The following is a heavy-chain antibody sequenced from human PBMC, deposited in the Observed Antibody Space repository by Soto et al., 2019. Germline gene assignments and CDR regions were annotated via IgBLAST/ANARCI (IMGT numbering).Heavy chain of an antibody. D-gene: IGHD1-26*01. V-gene: IGHV1-18*01. CDR1: GYTFISYG. Sequence: QVQLVQSGAEVKKPGASVKVSCKASGYTFISYGISWVRQAPGKGLEWMGWISGYNGNTKYAQKLQGRVTMTTDTSTSTAYMELRRLISYDTAVYYFARDLGAQIVDYWGQGTLVTVSS. J-gene: IGHJ4*02. CDR2: ISGYNGNT. CDR3: ARDLGAQIVDY.